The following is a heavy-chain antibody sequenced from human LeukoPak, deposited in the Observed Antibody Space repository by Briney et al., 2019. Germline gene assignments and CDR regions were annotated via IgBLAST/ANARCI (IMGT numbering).Heavy chain of an antibody. V-gene: IGHV3-23*01. D-gene: IGHD3-22*01. Sequence: GGSLRLSCAASGFTFNNFAMSWVRQAPGKGLEWVSAISGSGGSTYYADSVKGRFTISRDNSKNTLYLQMNSLKTEDTAVYHCTTDGLYDSSGYKYYWGQGTLVTVSS. CDR2: ISGSGGST. J-gene: IGHJ4*02. CDR1: GFTFNNFA. CDR3: TTDGLYDSSGYKYY.